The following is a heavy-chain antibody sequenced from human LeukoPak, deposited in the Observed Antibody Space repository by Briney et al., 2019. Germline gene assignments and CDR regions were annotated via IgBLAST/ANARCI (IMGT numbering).Heavy chain of an antibody. V-gene: IGHV5-51*01. J-gene: IGHJ3*02. Sequence: GESLKISCKGSGYIFTSYWIGWVRQMPGKGLEWMGIIYPGDSDTRYSPSFQGQVTISADKSINTAYLQWSSLTASDTAMYYCAKAMVRGAPDAFDIWGQGTMVTVSS. CDR2: IYPGDSDT. CDR3: AKAMVRGAPDAFDI. D-gene: IGHD3-10*01. CDR1: GYIFTSYW.